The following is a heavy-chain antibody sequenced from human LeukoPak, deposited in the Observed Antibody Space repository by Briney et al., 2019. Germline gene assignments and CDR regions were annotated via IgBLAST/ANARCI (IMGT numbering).Heavy chain of an antibody. D-gene: IGHD6-19*01. V-gene: IGHV7-4-1*02. CDR3: ARGLYSSGWYKYYFDY. Sequence: ASVKVSCKASGYTFTSYAMNWVRQAPGQGLEWMGWINTNTGNPTYAQGFTGRFVFSLDTSVSTAYLQISSLKAEDTAVYYCARGLYSSGWYKYYFDYWGQGTLVTVSS. CDR2: INTNTGNP. CDR1: GYTFTSYA. J-gene: IGHJ4*02.